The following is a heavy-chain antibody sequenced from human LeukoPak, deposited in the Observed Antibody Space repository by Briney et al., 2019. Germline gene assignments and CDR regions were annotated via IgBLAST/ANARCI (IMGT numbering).Heavy chain of an antibody. J-gene: IGHJ4*02. V-gene: IGHV3-9*01. CDR3: AKDIRGHYDFWSGYWDY. CDR1: GFTFDDYA. Sequence: GGSLRLSCAASGFTFDDYAMHWARQAPGKGLEWVSGISWNSGSIGYADSVKGRFTISRDNAKNSLYLQMNSLRAEDTALYYCAKDIRGHYDFWSGYWDYWGQGTLVTVSS. D-gene: IGHD3-3*01. CDR2: ISWNSGSI.